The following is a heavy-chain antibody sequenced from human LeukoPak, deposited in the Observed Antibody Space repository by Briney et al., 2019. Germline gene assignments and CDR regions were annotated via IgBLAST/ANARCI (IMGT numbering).Heavy chain of an antibody. V-gene: IGHV4-59*01. Sequence: PSETLSLTCTVSGDSMSNSYWTWIRQPPGKGLECIGFIYYTGSTTYNPSLGSRVTISIGTSKNQFSLRLSSVTAADTAMYYCARGGWSVDYWGQGTLVTVSS. CDR1: GDSMSNSY. CDR2: IYYTGST. D-gene: IGHD6-19*01. CDR3: ARGGWSVDY. J-gene: IGHJ4*01.